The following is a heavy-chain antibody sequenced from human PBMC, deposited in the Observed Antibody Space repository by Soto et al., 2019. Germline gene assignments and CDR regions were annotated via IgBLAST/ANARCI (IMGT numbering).Heavy chain of an antibody. V-gene: IGHV4-59*08. D-gene: IGHD2-2*01. CDR3: ARHTRCYADCDFDY. J-gene: IGHJ4*02. CDR1: GGSISSYY. Sequence: SETLSLTCTVSGGSISSYYWSWIRQPPGKGLEWIGYIYYSGSTNYNPSLKSRVTISVDTSKNQFSLKLSSATAADTAVYYCARHTRCYADCDFDYWGQGTLVTVSS. CDR2: IYYSGST.